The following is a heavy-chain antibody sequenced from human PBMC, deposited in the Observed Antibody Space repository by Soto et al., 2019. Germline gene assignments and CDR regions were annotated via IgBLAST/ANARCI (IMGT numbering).Heavy chain of an antibody. CDR3: ASQLAATPYYYGMDV. Sequence: QVQLVESGGGVVQPGRSLRLSCAASGFTFSSYGMHWVRQAPGKGLEWVAVISYDGSNKYYADSVKGRFTISRDNSKNTLYLQRNSLRAEDTAVYYCASQLAATPYYYGMDVWGQGTTVPVSS. CDR1: GFTFSSYG. J-gene: IGHJ6*02. D-gene: IGHD2-15*01. CDR2: ISYDGSNK. V-gene: IGHV3-30*03.